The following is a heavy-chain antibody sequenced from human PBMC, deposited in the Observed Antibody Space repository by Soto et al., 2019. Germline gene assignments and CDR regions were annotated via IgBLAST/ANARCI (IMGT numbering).Heavy chain of an antibody. Sequence: QVQLQESGPGLVKPSQTLSLTSTVSGGSISSGGYYWSWIRQHPGKGLEWIGYIYHSGSTYYNPSLKSGVTISLYTSKNQFSRKLSSVTAADTAVYYCARSTTVTSRLDYWGQGALVTVSS. CDR1: GGSISSGGYY. D-gene: IGHD4-4*01. CDR2: IYHSGST. CDR3: ARSTTVTSRLDY. J-gene: IGHJ4*02. V-gene: IGHV4-31*03.